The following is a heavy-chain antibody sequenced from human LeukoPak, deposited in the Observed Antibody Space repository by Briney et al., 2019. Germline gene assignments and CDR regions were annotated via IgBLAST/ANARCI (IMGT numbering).Heavy chain of an antibody. Sequence: GGSLRLSCAASGFTFSSYGMNWVRQAPGKGLEWVSYISSSSSTIYYADSVKGRFTISRDNAKNSLYLQMNSLRAEDTAVYYCARDGDVVVVAAAFDYWGQGTLVTVSS. CDR1: GFTFSSYG. CDR2: ISSSSSTI. CDR3: ARDGDVVVVAAAFDY. V-gene: IGHV3-48*04. J-gene: IGHJ4*02. D-gene: IGHD2-15*01.